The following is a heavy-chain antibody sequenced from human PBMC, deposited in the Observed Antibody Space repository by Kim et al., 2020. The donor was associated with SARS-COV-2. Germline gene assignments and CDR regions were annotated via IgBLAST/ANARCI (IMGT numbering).Heavy chain of an antibody. Sequence: GESLKISCKGSGFNFASDWIGWVRQMPGKGLEWMGIIFTGDSDTRYSPSFEGQVTISADKSINTSYLQWSSLKASDTAIYFCARHAAYHFNNWRGHPFDYWGQGTLVTVSS. CDR2: IFTGDSDT. CDR3: ARHAAYHFNNWRGHPFDY. CDR1: GFNFASDW. J-gene: IGHJ4*02. V-gene: IGHV5-51*01. D-gene: IGHD6-13*01.